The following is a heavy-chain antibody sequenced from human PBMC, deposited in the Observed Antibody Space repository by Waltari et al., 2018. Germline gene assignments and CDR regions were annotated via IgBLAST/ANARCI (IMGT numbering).Heavy chain of an antibody. CDR3: ARGDYDSNTTRWFDP. D-gene: IGHD3-16*01. V-gene: IGHV4-34*01. CDR2: VNQGGRT. J-gene: IGHJ5*02. CDR1: GGSFSNYY. Sequence: QVQLQQWGAGLLKPSETLSLTCAVYGGSFSNYYWTWIRQSPGKGLEWIGEVNQGGRTNYNPSLKSRLSISVDTSKNQFSLSLTSVTAADTAVYYCARGDYDSNTTRWFDPWGQGTLVTVSS.